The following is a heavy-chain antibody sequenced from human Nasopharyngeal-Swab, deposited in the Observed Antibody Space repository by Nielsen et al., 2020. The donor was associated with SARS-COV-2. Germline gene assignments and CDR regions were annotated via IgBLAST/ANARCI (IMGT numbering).Heavy chain of an antibody. CDR3: ARDVASGFGELFPLLRGLDI. Sequence: GESLKISCAASGFTINSFAMHWVRQAPGKGLERVAVISYDGNNKYYADSVKGRFTISRDNSKSTVYLQMNSLRPEDTAVYYCARDVASGFGELFPLLRGLDIWGHGTTVTVSS. J-gene: IGHJ6*02. CDR2: ISYDGNNK. D-gene: IGHD3-10*01. V-gene: IGHV3-30-3*01. CDR1: GFTINSFA.